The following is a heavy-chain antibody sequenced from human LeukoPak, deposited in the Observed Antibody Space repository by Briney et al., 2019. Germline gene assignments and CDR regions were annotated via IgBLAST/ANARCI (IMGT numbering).Heavy chain of an antibody. CDR2: INPNSGGT. CDR1: GYTFTGYY. D-gene: IGHD2-2*01. CDR3: ARLDIVVVPAGTRNNWFDP. J-gene: IGHJ5*02. Sequence: ASVKVSCKASGYTFTGYYMHWVRRAPGQGLEWMGWINPNSGGTNYAQKFQGRVTMTRDTSISTAYMELSRLRSDDTAVYYCARLDIVVVPAGTRNNWFDPWGQGTLVTVSS. V-gene: IGHV1-2*02.